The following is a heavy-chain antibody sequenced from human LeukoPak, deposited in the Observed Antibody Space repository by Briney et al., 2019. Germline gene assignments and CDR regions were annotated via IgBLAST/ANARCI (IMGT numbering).Heavy chain of an antibody. D-gene: IGHD3-22*01. Sequence: GGSLRLSCAASGFTFSVYSMNWVRQAPGKGQEWISSISSGSIYAHYSNSVEGRFSISRDDANSFLYLQMSSLRAEDTAVYYCARESYDRSGNYPRDFDSWGQGTLVTVSS. CDR2: ISSGSIYA. J-gene: IGHJ4*02. CDR3: ARESYDRSGNYPRDFDS. CDR1: GFTFSVYS. V-gene: IGHV3-21*01.